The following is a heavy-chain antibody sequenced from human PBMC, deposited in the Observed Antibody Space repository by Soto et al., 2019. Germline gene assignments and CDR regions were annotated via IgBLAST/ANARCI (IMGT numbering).Heavy chain of an antibody. CDR2: IYYSGST. J-gene: IGHJ4*02. D-gene: IGHD3-3*01. V-gene: IGHV4-31*03. Sequence: PSETLSLTCTVSGGSISSGGYYWSWIRQHPGKGLEWIGYIYYSGSTYYNPSLKSRVTISVDTSKNQFSLKLSSVTAADTAVYYCARAVYDLAGPYFDYWGQGTLVTVSS. CDR3: ARAVYDLAGPYFDY. CDR1: GGSISSGGYY.